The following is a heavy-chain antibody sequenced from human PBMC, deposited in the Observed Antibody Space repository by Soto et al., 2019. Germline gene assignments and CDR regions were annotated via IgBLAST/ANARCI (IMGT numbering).Heavy chain of an antibody. CDR1: GDSISSSSNW. CDR3: ANVGMSATVADY. CDR2: IYHSGGT. Sequence: QVQLQESGPGLVKPSGTLSLTCAVSGDSISSSSNWWNWVRQPPGKGLEWIGEIYHSGGTNYNPSRKSRGTISVGKCKSQFALMLASVTAADTAVDYCANVGMSATVADYWGQGTLVTVSA. D-gene: IGHD4-17*01. J-gene: IGHJ4*02. V-gene: IGHV4-4*02.